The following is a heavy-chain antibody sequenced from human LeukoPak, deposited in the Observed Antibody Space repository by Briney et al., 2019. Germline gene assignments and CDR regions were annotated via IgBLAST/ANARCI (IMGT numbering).Heavy chain of an antibody. Sequence: PSETLSLTCAVYGGSFSGFSWSWIRQPPGKGLEWIGEINHSGSTNYNPSLKSRVTISVDTSKNQFSLKLSSVTAADTAVYYCARLGYSGYALDYWGQGTLVTVSS. CDR2: INHSGST. D-gene: IGHD5-12*01. V-gene: IGHV4-34*01. J-gene: IGHJ4*02. CDR1: GGSFSGFS. CDR3: ARLGYSGYALDY.